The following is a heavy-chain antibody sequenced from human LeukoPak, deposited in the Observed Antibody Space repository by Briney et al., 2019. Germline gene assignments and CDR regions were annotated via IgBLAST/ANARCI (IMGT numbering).Heavy chain of an antibody. CDR3: ARSPDYDSSGYPINY. Sequence: ASVKVSCKASGYTFTGYYMHWVRQAPGQGLGWMGWINPNSGGTNYAQKFQGRVTMTRDTSISTAYMELSRLRSDDTAVYYCARSPDYDSSGYPINYWGQGTLVTVSS. D-gene: IGHD3-22*01. CDR1: GYTFTGYY. CDR2: INPNSGGT. V-gene: IGHV1-2*02. J-gene: IGHJ4*02.